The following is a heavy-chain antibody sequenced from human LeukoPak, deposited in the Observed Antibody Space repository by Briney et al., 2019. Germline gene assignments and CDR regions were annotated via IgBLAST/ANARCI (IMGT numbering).Heavy chain of an antibody. CDR1: GYTFTGYY. CDR3: ARSPFGVDNPDY. J-gene: IGHJ4*02. CDR2: INPNSGGT. D-gene: IGHD3-3*01. Sequence: GASVKVSCKASGYTFTGYYMHWVRQAPGQGLEWMGWINPNSGGTNYAQKFQGRVTMTRDTSISTAYMELSRLRSDDTAVFYCARSPFGVDNPDYWGQGTLVTVSS. V-gene: IGHV1-2*02.